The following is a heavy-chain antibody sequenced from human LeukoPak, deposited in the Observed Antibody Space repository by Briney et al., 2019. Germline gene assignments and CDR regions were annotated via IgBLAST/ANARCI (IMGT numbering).Heavy chain of an antibody. CDR3: ARAPAGSSPYYYDSSGYYADY. J-gene: IGHJ4*02. CDR2: ISAYNGNT. D-gene: IGHD3-22*01. Sequence: ASVKVSCKASGYTFTSYGISWVRQAPGQGLEWMGWISAYNGNTNYAQKLQGRVTMTTDTSTSTAYMELRSLRSDDTAVYYCARAPAGSSPYYYDSSGYYADYWGQGTLVTVSS. CDR1: GYTFTSYG. V-gene: IGHV1-18*01.